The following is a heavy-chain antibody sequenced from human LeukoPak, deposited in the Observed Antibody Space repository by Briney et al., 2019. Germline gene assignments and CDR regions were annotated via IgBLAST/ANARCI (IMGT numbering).Heavy chain of an antibody. CDR2: INSDGSST. CDR1: GFTFSSYW. J-gene: IGHJ4*02. D-gene: IGHD4-17*01. CDR3: ARGAPYGDIGY. V-gene: IGHV3-74*01. Sequence: GGSLRLSCAASGFTFSSYWMHWVRQPPGKGLVWVSRINSDGSSTSYADSVKGRFTISRDNAKNTLYLQMNSLRVEDTAVYYCARGAPYGDIGYWGQGALVTVSS.